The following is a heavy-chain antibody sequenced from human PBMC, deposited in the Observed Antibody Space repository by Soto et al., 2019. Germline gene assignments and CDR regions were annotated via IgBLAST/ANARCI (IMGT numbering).Heavy chain of an antibody. CDR2: IVPVFPSV. V-gene: IGHV1-69*18. CDR1: GGAFNNYA. J-gene: IGHJ6*02. D-gene: IGHD6-13*01. Sequence: QVQLVQSGAEVQRPGSSVKVSCKASGGAFNNYAIYWVRQAPGPGLEGLGTIVPVFPSVYYAPRFQGRLTITADGSTDTVYMMLTSLKSEDTAVYYCAREMPSTAAAYFYYGLNVWGQGTSVTVSS. CDR3: AREMPSTAAAYFYYGLNV.